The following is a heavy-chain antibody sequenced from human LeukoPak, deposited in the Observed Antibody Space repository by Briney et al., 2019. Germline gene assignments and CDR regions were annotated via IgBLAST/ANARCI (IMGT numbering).Heavy chain of an antibody. CDR3: ARVSEASFAY. V-gene: IGHV1-18*01. CDR1: GGTFSSYA. D-gene: IGHD1-14*01. CDR2: ISAYNGNT. Sequence: ASVKVSCKASGGTFSSYAISWVRQAPGQGLEWMGGISAYNGNTNYAQKLQGRVTMTTDTSTSIAYMELRSLRSDDTAVYYCARVSEASFAYWGQGTLVTVSS. J-gene: IGHJ4*02.